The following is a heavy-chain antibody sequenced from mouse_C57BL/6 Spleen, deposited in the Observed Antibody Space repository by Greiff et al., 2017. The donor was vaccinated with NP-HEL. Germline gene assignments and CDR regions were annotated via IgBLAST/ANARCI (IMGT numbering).Heavy chain of an antibody. CDR1: GYAFSSSW. Sequence: VQLQQSGPELVKPGASVKISCKASGYAFSSSWMNWVKQRPGKGLEWIGRIYPGDGDTNYNGKFKGKATLTADKSSSTAFMQHSGMTYEDSAVYCCARADCDRYFDYWGQGTTLTVSS. CDR3: ARADCDRYFDY. CDR2: IYPGDGDT. V-gene: IGHV1-82*01. J-gene: IGHJ2*01. D-gene: IGHD2-13*01.